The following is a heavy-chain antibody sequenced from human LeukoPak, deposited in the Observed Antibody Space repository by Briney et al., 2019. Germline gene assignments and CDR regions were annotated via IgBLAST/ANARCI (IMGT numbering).Heavy chain of an antibody. CDR1: GFTFSSYS. J-gene: IGHJ4*02. CDR3: ARDSDSSGYCDY. Sequence: GGSLRLSCAASGFTFSSYSMSWVRQAPGKGLEWVSSISSSSSYIYYADSVKGRFTISRDNAKNSLYLQMNSLRAEDTAVYYCARDSDSSGYCDYWGQGTLVTVSS. CDR2: ISSSSSYI. D-gene: IGHD3-22*01. V-gene: IGHV3-21*01.